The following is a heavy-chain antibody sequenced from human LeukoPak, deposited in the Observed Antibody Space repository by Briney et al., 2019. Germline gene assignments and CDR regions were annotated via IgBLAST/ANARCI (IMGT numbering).Heavy chain of an antibody. V-gene: IGHV1-69*05. D-gene: IGHD6-13*01. CDR1: GGTFSSYA. CDR3: ARVVAAAGVDY. CDR2: IIPIFGTA. Sequence: GASVKVSCKATGGTFSSYAISWVRQAPGQGLEWMGGIIPIFGTANYAQKFQGRVMITTDEYTRKAYVLLSRLRSEGTAVCYCARVVAAAGVDYWGQGTLVTVSS. J-gene: IGHJ4*02.